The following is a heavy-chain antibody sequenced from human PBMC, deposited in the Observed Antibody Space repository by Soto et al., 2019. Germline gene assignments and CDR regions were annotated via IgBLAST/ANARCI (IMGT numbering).Heavy chain of an antibody. J-gene: IGHJ6*02. CDR2: IIPIFGTA. CDR1: GGTFSSYA. V-gene: IGHV1-69*12. Sequence: QVQLVQSGAEVKKPGSSVKVSCKASGGTFSSYAISWVRQAPGQGLEWMGGIIPIFGTANYAQKLQGRVTVTADESXXTXYXGLSSLRSEDTAVYYCGMRYFDWLSSYYYYYCGMDVWGQGTTVAVSS. CDR3: GMRYFDWLSSYYYYYCGMDV. D-gene: IGHD3-9*01.